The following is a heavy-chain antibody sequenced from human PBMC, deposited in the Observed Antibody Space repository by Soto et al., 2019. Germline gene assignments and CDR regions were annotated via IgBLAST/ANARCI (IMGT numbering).Heavy chain of an antibody. CDR2: VNPHSGET. CDR1: GYTFITYD. Sequence: QAQLVQSGAEVKKPGASVKVSCKASGYTFITYDINWVRQAPGQGLEWMGWVNPHSGETEFAQKLQGRLTMTTKTSINTAYMELSNLRSEATAMYYCARAEAWNLIYWFDPWGRGTLVTVAS. J-gene: IGHJ5*02. D-gene: IGHD1-7*01. CDR3: ARAEAWNLIYWFDP. V-gene: IGHV1-8*01.